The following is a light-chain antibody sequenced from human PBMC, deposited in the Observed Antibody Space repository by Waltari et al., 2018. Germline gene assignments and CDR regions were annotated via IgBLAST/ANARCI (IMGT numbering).Light chain of an antibody. CDR1: SSDVGHYNL. J-gene: IGLJ3*02. V-gene: IGLV2-23*01. CDR3: CSYAGSYTWV. Sequence: QSALPQPASVSGSPGQSITISCPGTSSDVGHYNLVTWYQQYPGKAPKVMIDDDNGRPSGVSDRFSGSKSGNTASLTISGVQAEDEADYYCCSYAGSYTWVFGGGTKLTVL. CDR2: DDN.